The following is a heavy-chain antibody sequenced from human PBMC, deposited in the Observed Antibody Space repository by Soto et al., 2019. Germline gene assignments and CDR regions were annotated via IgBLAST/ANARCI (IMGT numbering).Heavy chain of an antibody. CDR3: ASGGYDYGDYGTFVY. CDR1: GGTFSSYT. J-gene: IGHJ4*02. Sequence: QVQLVQSGAEVKKPGSSVKVSCKASGGTFSSYTISWVRQAPGQGLEWMGRIIPILGIANYAQKFQGRVTLXXDXYXXTAYMELSSLGSEETAVYYCASGGYDYGDYGTFVYWGQGTLVTVSS. V-gene: IGHV1-69*02. CDR2: IIPILGIA. D-gene: IGHD4-17*01.